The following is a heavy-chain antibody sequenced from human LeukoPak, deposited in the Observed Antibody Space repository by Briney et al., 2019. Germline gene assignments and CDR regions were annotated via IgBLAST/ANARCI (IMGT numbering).Heavy chain of an antibody. CDR1: GYTFTSYD. J-gene: IGHJ4*02. CDR2: MNPNSGNT. Sequence: ASVKVSCKASGYTFTSYDINWVRQATGQGLEWMGWMNPNSGNTGYAQEFQGRVTMTRNTSISTAYMELSSLRSEDTAVYYCARATRIFGVVLEYYFDCWGQGTLVTVSS. D-gene: IGHD3-3*02. V-gene: IGHV1-8*01. CDR3: ARATRIFGVVLEYYFDC.